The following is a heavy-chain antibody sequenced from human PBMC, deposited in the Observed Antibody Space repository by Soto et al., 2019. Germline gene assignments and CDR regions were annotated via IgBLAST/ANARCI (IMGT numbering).Heavy chain of an antibody. CDR2: IYYNGRT. V-gene: IGHV4-31*03. J-gene: IGHJ4*02. CDR1: GDSIISGGYC. Sequence: QVQLQESGPGLVKASQTLSLTCTVSGDSIISGGYCWSWIRQHPGKGLEWIGYIYYNGRTDYNPSLKSRLTISRDTSKNEFSLKLSSVTAADTAIYYCARIRDYYLHIDFWGQGTRVTVSS. CDR3: ARIRDYYLHIDF. D-gene: IGHD3-10*02.